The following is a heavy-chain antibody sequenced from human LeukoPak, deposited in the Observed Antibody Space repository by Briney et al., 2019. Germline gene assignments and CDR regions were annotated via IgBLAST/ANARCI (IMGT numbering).Heavy chain of an antibody. CDR1: GFTFSEFTFSNAW. CDR2: FKSKTDGGAT. J-gene: IGHJ4*02. CDR3: TADNCGSTSCYAHY. D-gene: IGHD2-2*01. V-gene: IGHV3-15*01. Sequence: GGSLRLSCVASGFTFSEFTFSNAWMSWVRQAPGKGLEWVGRFKSKTDGGATDYAAPVKGRFTISRDVSKTTLFLRMNSLKTEDTAVYYCTADNCGSTSCYAHYWGQRTLVTVSS.